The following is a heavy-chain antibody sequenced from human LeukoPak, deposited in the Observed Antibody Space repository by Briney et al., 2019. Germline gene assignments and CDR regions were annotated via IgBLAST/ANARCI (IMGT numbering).Heavy chain of an antibody. CDR1: GFTFSNAW. V-gene: IGHV3-15*01. CDR3: TTVQDIVASTSDY. Sequence: GGSLRLSCAASGFTFSNAWMSWVRQAPGKGLEWVGRIKSKTDGGTTDYAAPVKGRFTISRDDSKNTLYLQMNSLKTEDTAVYYCTTVQDIVASTSDYWGQGTLVTVSS. CDR2: IKSKTDGGTT. J-gene: IGHJ4*02. D-gene: IGHD5-12*01.